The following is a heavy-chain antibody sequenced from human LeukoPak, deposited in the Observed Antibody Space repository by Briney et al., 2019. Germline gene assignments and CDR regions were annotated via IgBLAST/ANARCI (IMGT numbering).Heavy chain of an antibody. J-gene: IGHJ4*02. CDR2: IWYDGSDK. CDR3: ARVLVGAIAHGFDY. Sequence: GRSRRLSCAASGFTFSKYGMHWVRQAPGKGLERGAVIWYDGSDKYYADSVKRRFTISRDISKNTLYLQMNSLRAKDTAVYYCARVLVGAIAHGFDYWGQGTLVTVSS. CDR1: GFTFSKYG. D-gene: IGHD1-26*01. V-gene: IGHV3-33*01.